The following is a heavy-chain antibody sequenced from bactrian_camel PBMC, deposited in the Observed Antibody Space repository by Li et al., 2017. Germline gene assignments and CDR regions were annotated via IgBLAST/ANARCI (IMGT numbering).Heavy chain of an antibody. CDR3: ATGVRRLLVDFGY. CDR2: IDADGRG. J-gene: IGHJ6*01. Sequence: LVESGGGLVQAGGSLRLSCVVSEYAYVSHCMSWYRQAPGKEREGVAAIDADGRGTYLDSVKGQFTISRDNVKNTVYLQMNSLKPDDTAVYYCATGVRRLLVDFGYWGQGTQVTVS. CDR1: EYAYVSHC. V-gene: IGHV3S26*01. D-gene: IGHD3*01.